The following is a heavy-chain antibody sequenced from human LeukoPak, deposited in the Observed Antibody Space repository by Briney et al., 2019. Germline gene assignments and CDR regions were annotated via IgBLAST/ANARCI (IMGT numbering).Heavy chain of an antibody. D-gene: IGHD6-13*01. V-gene: IGHV1-18*01. CDR2: ISGYYGNT. CDR3: ARSPGIGAAGTVDY. Sequence: VKVSCKASGYTFTSYGINWVRQAPGEGLEWMGWISGYYGNTNYAQKLKGRVTMTTDTSTSTAYMELRSLRSDDTAVYYCARSPGIGAAGTVDYWGQGTLVTVSS. CDR1: GYTFTSYG. J-gene: IGHJ4*02.